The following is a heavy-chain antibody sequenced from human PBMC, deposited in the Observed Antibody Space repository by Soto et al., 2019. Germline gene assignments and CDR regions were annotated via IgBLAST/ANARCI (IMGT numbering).Heavy chain of an antibody. V-gene: IGHV1-18*01. Sequence: ASVKVSCKASGYTFTSYGISWVRQAPGQGLEWMGWISTYNGNTKLAQNFQDRVTMTTDTSTRIVYMELRSLRSDDTAVYYCAREAIVEVLAATSSRVCFDPGGQGTLVTVPS. CDR2: ISTYNGNT. J-gene: IGHJ5*02. CDR3: AREAIVEVLAATSSRVCFDP. D-gene: IGHD3-22*01. CDR1: GYTFTSYG.